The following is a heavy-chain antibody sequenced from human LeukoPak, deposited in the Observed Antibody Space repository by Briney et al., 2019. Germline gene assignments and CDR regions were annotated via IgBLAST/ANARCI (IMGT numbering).Heavy chain of an antibody. CDR2: INSDGSST. Sequence: GGSLRLSCAASGFTFSSYWMHWVRQAPGKGLVWVSRINSDGSSTSYADSVKGRFTISREDAKNSLYLQMNSLRAGDTAVYYCARVRRLQNYFYGMEVWGQGTTVTVSS. CDR3: ARVRRLQNYFYGMEV. J-gene: IGHJ6*02. D-gene: IGHD5-12*01. CDR1: GFTFSSYW. V-gene: IGHV3-74*01.